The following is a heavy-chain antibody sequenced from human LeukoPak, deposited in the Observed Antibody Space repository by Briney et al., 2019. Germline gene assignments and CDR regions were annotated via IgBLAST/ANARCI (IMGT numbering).Heavy chain of an antibody. D-gene: IGHD1-26*01. Sequence: PGGSLRLSCAASGFTFSSLWMSWARQAPGKGLEWVANINQDGSVKHFVDSVKGRFTISRDNANNSLYLQMNSLRAEDTAVYYCVLGGVDNWGQGTLVTVSS. V-gene: IGHV3-7*01. CDR3: VLGGVDN. CDR1: GFTFSSLW. J-gene: IGHJ4*02. CDR2: INQDGSVK.